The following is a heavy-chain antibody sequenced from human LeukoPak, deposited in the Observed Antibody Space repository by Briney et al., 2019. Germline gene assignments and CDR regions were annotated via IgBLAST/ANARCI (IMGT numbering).Heavy chain of an antibody. CDR1: GFTFNTYS. Sequence: GGSLRLSCSASGFTFNTYSINWVRQPPGKGLEWVSYITGSTTTMYYRDYVKGRFTVSRDNAKNSVYLQMNSLTAEDTAVYYCARVRGSTVSILYMDVWGKGTTVTVSS. J-gene: IGHJ6*03. D-gene: IGHD4-17*01. CDR2: ITGSTTTM. V-gene: IGHV3-48*01. CDR3: ARVRGSTVSILYMDV.